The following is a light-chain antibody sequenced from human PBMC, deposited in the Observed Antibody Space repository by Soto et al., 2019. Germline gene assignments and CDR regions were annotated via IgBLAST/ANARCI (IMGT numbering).Light chain of an antibody. Sequence: DIQMTQSPSTLSASVGDRVTITCRARQSISIWLAWYQQKKGKAPKLLIYGASTLESDVPARFSGGGSGTDFTLNIDSLQPEDVGTYYCQQTSSFPLNFGGGTKVDIK. CDR2: GAS. CDR3: QQTSSFPLN. V-gene: IGKV1-5*01. CDR1: QSISIW. J-gene: IGKJ4*01.